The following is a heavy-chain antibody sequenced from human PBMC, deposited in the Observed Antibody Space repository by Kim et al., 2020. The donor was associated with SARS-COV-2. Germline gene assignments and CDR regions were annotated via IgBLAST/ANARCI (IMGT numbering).Heavy chain of an antibody. D-gene: IGHD6-19*01. J-gene: IGHJ6*02. Sequence: YYNPSLTSRVTISVDTSKNQFSLKLSSVTAADTAVYFCSGWYYYYYGMDVWGQGTTVTVSS. CDR3: SGWYYYYYGMDV. V-gene: IGHV4-39*01.